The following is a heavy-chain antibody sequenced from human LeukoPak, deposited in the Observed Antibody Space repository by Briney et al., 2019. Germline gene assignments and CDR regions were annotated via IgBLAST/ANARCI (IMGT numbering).Heavy chain of an antibody. V-gene: IGHV3-23*01. CDR3: AKDLYSSGLYYFAF. J-gene: IGHJ4*02. D-gene: IGHD3-22*01. CDR1: GFTFSSYA. CDR2: ISGSGGST. Sequence: GGSLRLSCAASGFTFSSYAMSWVRQAPGKGLEWFSGISGSGGSTYYADSVKGRFTISRDNSKNTLYLRMNSLRAEDTAIYYCAKDLYSSGLYYFAFWGQGTLVAVSS.